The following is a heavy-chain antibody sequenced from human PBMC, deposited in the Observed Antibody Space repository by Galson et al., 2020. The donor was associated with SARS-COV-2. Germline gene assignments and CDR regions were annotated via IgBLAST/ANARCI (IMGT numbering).Heavy chain of an antibody. CDR2: INRKREGGTT. CDR3: AIRFGGLGYMDV. J-gene: IGHJ6*03. CDR1: GFTFSNAW. Sequence: GGSLRLSCSVSGFTFSNAWMMWVRQAPGKGLEWVGRINRKREGGTTDYVAPVKGRFIISRDDSKNTLYLQMNSLKTEDTAVYYCAIRFGGLGYMDVWGKGTTVTVSS. V-gene: IGHV3-15*01. D-gene: IGHD3-10*01.